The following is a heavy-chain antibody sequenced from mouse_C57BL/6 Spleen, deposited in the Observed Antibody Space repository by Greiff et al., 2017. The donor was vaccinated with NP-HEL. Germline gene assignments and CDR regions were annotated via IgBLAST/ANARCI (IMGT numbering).Heavy chain of an antibody. V-gene: IGHV3-6*01. CDR3: ARVGSSYDWYFDV. Sequence: DVKLQESGPGLVKPSQSLSLTCSVTGYSITSGYYWNWIRQFPGNKLEWMGYISYDGSNNYNPSLKNRISITRDTSKNQFFLKLNSVTTEDTATYYCARVGSSYDWYFDVWGTGTTVTVSS. J-gene: IGHJ1*03. D-gene: IGHD1-1*01. CDR1: GYSITSGYY. CDR2: ISYDGSN.